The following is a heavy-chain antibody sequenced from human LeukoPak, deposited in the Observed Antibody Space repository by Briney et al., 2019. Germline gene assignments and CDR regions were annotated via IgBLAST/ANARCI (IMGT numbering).Heavy chain of an antibody. CDR2: MNPNNDNA. J-gene: IGHJ3*01. CDR3: ARVAAGGDDPFDV. Sequence: ASVKVSCKASGYTFKNYDINWVRQAPGQGLGWMAWMNPNNDNAGPAQTFQGRVTMTRDTSINTAYMELSSLRSDDTGVHYCARVAAGGDDPFDVWGQGSLIIVSS. CDR1: GYTFKNYD. D-gene: IGHD3-16*01. V-gene: IGHV1-8*01.